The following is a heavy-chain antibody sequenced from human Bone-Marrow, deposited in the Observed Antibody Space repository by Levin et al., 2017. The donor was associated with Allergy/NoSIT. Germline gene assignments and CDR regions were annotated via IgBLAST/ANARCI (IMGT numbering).Heavy chain of an antibody. V-gene: IGHV3-23*01. CDR1: GFTFSSYA. CDR3: AKSQGGFDY. J-gene: IGHJ4*02. D-gene: IGHD3-16*01. Sequence: GESLKISCAASGFTFSSYAMSWVRQAPGKGLEWVSAISGSGGSTYYADSVKGRFTISRDNSKNTLYLQMNSLRAEDTAVYYCAKSQGGFDYWGQGTLVTVSS. CDR2: ISGSGGST.